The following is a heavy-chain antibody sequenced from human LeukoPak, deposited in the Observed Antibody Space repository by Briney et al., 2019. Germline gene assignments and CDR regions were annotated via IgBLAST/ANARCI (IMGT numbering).Heavy chain of an antibody. CDR1: GFTFSTYA. CDR2: ISGSGGST. Sequence: GGSLRLSCAASGFTFSTYAMSWVSQAPGKGLEWVSTISGSGGSTYYADSVKGRFTISRDNSKNTLYLQMNSLRAEDTAVYYCANSLYMIVVVIPPFAYWGQGTLVTVSS. J-gene: IGHJ4*02. CDR3: ANSLYMIVVVIPPFAY. D-gene: IGHD3-22*01. V-gene: IGHV3-23*01.